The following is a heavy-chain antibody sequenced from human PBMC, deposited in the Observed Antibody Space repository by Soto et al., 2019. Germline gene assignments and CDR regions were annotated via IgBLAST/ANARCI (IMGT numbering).Heavy chain of an antibody. CDR1: GLTFSNYW. CDR3: ARPARECSSPGCAN. Sequence: EVQLVESGGGLVQPGGSLSLSCVVSGLTFSNYWMSWVRQAPGKGLEWVANINQDGSESYYVDSVKGRFTISRDNAKNSLYLQMTSLRAEDTAVYYCARPARECSSPGCANRGQGTLVTVSS. CDR2: INQDGSES. D-gene: IGHD2-2*01. V-gene: IGHV3-7*01. J-gene: IGHJ4*02.